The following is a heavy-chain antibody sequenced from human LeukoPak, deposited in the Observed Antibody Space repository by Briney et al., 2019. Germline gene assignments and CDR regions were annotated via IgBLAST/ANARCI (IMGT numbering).Heavy chain of an antibody. D-gene: IGHD6-13*01. V-gene: IGHV4-61*02. CDR3: ALQGLNSSSWFIDY. Sequence: SQTLSLTCTVSGGSISSGSYYWSWIRQPAGKGLEWIGRIYTSGSTNYNPSLKSRVTISVDTSKKQFSLKRSSVTAADTTVYYCALQGLNSSSWFIDYWGQGTLVTVSS. CDR2: IYTSGST. J-gene: IGHJ4*02. CDR1: GGSISSGSYY.